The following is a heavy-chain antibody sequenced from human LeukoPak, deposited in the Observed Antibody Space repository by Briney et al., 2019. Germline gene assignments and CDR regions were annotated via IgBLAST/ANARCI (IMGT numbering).Heavy chain of an antibody. D-gene: IGHD1-7*01. J-gene: IGHJ3*02. CDR1: GYSFTSYW. CDR3: ARRQFPNLDAFDI. CDR2: IYPGDSDT. V-gene: IGHV5-51*01. Sequence: GESLQISCKGSGYSFTSYWIGWGRQMPGKGLEWMGIIYPGDSDTRYSPSFQGQVTISADKSISTAYLQWSSLKASDTAMYYCARRQFPNLDAFDIWGQGTMVTVSS.